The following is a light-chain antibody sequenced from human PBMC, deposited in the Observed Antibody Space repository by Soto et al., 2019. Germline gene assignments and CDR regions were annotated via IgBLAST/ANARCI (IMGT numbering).Light chain of an antibody. CDR3: CSYAGSYTFA. Sequence: QSALTQPRSVSGSPGQSVTISCTGTTSDVGAYNYVSWYQQHPGKAPKLVIYDVTKRPSGVPDRFSGSKSGNTASLTISGLQAEDEADYHCCSYAGSYTFAFGTETKVTVL. V-gene: IGLV2-11*01. J-gene: IGLJ1*01. CDR1: TSDVGAYNY. CDR2: DVT.